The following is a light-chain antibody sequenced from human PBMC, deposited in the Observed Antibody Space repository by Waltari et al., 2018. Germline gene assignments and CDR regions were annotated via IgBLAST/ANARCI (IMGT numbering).Light chain of an antibody. CDR1: SSDVGGYNY. V-gene: IGLV2-8*01. CDR2: DVT. CDR3: SSFTARTNVV. Sequence: QSALTQPPSASGPPGQSVTISCTGTSSDVGGYNYVSWYQQHPGKAPKLLIYDVTKRPSGVPDRFSASKSGDTASLTVSGLQAEDEADYYCSSFTARTNVVFGGGTKLTVL. J-gene: IGLJ2*01.